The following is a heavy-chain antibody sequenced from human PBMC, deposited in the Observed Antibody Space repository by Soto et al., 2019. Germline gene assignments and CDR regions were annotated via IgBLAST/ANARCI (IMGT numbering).Heavy chain of an antibody. J-gene: IGHJ6*02. CDR1: GGTFSSFT. V-gene: IGHV1-69*01. Sequence: QVQLVQSGAEVKKPGSSVTVSCTASGGTFSSFTISWVRQAPGQGLEWMGGIIPIYGTANYAQKFKGRVKITADASTRTAYMELSSLRSEDTAVYYCAKDRGADWESGYDYAMDVWRQGTTVTVAS. CDR2: IIPIYGTA. CDR3: AKDRGADWESGYDYAMDV. D-gene: IGHD3-10*01.